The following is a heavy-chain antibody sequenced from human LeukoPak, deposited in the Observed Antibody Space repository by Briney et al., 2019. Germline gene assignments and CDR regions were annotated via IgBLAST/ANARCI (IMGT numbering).Heavy chain of an antibody. J-gene: IGHJ4*02. CDR1: GYTFTSYG. Sequence: ASVKVSCKASGYTFTSYGISWVRQAPGQGVEGMGWISAYNGNTNYAQKLQGRVTMTTDTSTSTAYMELRSLRSDHTAVYYCARGMRQWLAVYFDYWGQGTLVTVSS. V-gene: IGHV1-18*01. CDR2: ISAYNGNT. CDR3: ARGMRQWLAVYFDY. D-gene: IGHD6-19*01.